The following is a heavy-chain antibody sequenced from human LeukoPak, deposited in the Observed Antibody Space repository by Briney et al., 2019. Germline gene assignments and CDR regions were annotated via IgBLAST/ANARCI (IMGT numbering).Heavy chain of an antibody. CDR3: ARGGYSYGYSAAWFDY. D-gene: IGHD5-18*01. CDR1: GGSISSYY. Sequence: SETLSLTCTVSGGSISSYYWSWIRQPPGKGLEWIGYIYYSGGTNYNPSLKSRVTISVDTSKNQFSLKLSSVTAADTAVYYCARGGYSYGYSAAWFDYWGQGTLVAVSS. J-gene: IGHJ4*02. CDR2: IYYSGGT. V-gene: IGHV4-59*01.